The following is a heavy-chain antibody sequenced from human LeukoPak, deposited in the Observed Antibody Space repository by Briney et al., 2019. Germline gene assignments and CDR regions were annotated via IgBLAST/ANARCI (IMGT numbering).Heavy chain of an antibody. D-gene: IGHD3-22*01. CDR1: GGTFSSYA. V-gene: IGHV1-69*05. CDR2: IIPIFGTA. CDR3: ARAYYDSSGYYYFDY. Sequence: SVKVSCKASGGTFSSYAISWVRQAPGQGLEWMGRIIPIFGTANYAQKFQGRVTVTTDESTSTAYMELSSLRSEDTAVYYCARAYYDSSGYYYFDYWGQGTLVTVSS. J-gene: IGHJ4*02.